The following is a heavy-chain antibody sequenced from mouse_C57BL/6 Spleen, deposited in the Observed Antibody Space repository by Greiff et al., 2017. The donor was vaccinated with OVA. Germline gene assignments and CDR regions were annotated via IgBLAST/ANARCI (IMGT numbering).Heavy chain of an antibody. CDR2: IYPGSGST. Sequence: QVHVKQPGAELVKPGASVKMSCKASGYTFTSYWITWVKQRPGQGLEWIGDIYPGSGSTNYNEKFKSKATLTVDTSSSTAYMQLSSLTSEDSAFYYCASDYGSSPYAIDYWGQGTSVTVSS. J-gene: IGHJ4*01. V-gene: IGHV1-55*01. CDR3: ASDYGSSPYAIDY. D-gene: IGHD1-1*01. CDR1: GYTFTSYW.